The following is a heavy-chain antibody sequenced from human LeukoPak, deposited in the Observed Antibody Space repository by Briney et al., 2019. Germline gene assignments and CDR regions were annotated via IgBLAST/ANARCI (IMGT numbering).Heavy chain of an antibody. D-gene: IGHD7-27*01. CDR1: GYIFTSYY. CDR2: INPSSGST. Sequence: GASVKVSCKASGYIFTSYYMHWVRQAPGQGLEWMGIINPSSGSTSYALKFQDRVKMTRDTSRSTVYMELSSLRSEDTAVYYCARRAGDHYYFDYWGQGTLVTVSS. J-gene: IGHJ4*02. CDR3: ARRAGDHYYFDY. V-gene: IGHV1-46*01.